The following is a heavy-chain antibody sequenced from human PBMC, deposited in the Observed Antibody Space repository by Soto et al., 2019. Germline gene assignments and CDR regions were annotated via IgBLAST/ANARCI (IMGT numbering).Heavy chain of an antibody. CDR1: GFIVSRSH. J-gene: IGHJ4*02. CDR2: IYNHGQI. CDR3: VRVTGAERH. V-gene: IGHV3-53*01. Sequence: GGSLRLSCVVSGFIVSRSHMMWVRQAPGKGLEGVSVIYNHGQINYVDPVKGRFTIARDNSKNTIYLQMNSLKVEDTAVYYCVRVTGAERHWGQGALVTVSS. D-gene: IGHD7-27*01.